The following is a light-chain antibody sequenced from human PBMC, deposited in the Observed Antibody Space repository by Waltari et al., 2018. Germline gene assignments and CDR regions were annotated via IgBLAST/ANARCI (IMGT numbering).Light chain of an antibody. CDR1: SGSIGDNF. CDR3: QSQDTDLLKV. CDR2: DDD. J-gene: IGLJ2*01. V-gene: IGLV6-57*03. Sequence: NFMLTRPHSVSESPGKTVTISCTRSSGSIGDNFVQWYQQRPGSAPPIMSYDDDQKASGVPDRFSAYVDRSANSASLTISGLQTDDEADYHCQSQDTDLLKVFGGGTKVTVL.